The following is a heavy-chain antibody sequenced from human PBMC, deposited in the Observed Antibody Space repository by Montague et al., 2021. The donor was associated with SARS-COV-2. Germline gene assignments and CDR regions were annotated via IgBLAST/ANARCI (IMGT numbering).Heavy chain of an antibody. CDR2: IYYSGST. Sequence: SETLSLTCTVSGGSISSSSYDWGWIRQPPGKGLEWIGSIYYSGSTXYNPSVKSRVTISVDTSKNQFSLKLSSVTAADTAVYYCARVGRQQLVRLSGMDVWGQGTTVIVSS. V-gene: IGHV4-39*07. J-gene: IGHJ6*02. CDR3: ARVGRQQLVRLSGMDV. CDR1: GGSISSSSYD. D-gene: IGHD6-13*01.